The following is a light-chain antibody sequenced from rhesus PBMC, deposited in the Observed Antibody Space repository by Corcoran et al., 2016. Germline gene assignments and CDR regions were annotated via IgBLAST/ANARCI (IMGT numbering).Light chain of an antibody. CDR3: LRHYSGVDV. V-gene: IGLV7-88*01. CDR1: AGAVTGSHY. Sequence: QAVVTQEPSLTVSPGGTVTLTCGSSAGAVTGSHYPYWFQQKPGQAPRTLIYNTNFKHSWTPAWFSGSLLGGKAALTLSGAQPEDEAEYYCLRHYSGVDVFGSGTKLTVL. J-gene: IGLJ6*01. CDR2: NTN.